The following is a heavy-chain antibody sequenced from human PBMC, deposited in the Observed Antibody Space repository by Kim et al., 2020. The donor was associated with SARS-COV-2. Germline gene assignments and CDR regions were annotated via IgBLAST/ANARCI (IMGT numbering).Heavy chain of an antibody. CDR1: DFTFGSYE. D-gene: IGHD3-9*01. CDR3: VRDSGPGYSSTNHHFDY. CDR2: ISTDGTVA. J-gene: IGHJ4*02. V-gene: IGHV3-48*03. Sequence: GGSLRLSCAASDFTFGSYEMNWVRQAPGKGLEWVSYISTDGTVADYADSVKGRFTISRDNAMSSLFLQMNSLRAEDTAVYYCVRDSGPGYSSTNHHFDYWGQGSLVTVSS.